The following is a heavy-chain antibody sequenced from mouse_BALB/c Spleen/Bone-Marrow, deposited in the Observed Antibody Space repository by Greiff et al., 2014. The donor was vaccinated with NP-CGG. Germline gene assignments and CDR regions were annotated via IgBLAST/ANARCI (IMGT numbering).Heavy chain of an antibody. CDR2: IYPGSGGT. J-gene: IGHJ2*01. Sequence: QVQLQQSGAELMKPGTSVKLSCKASGYNFTSYWINWVKLRPGQGLEWIGDIYPGSGGTNYNEKFKSKATLTVDTSSSTAYMQHSSLGSQASALYEGERGAWDKVGGFDYWGQGTPLTVSS. CDR1: GYNFTSYW. D-gene: IGHD1-3*01. V-gene: IGHV1-55*01. CDR3: ERGAWDKVGGFDY.